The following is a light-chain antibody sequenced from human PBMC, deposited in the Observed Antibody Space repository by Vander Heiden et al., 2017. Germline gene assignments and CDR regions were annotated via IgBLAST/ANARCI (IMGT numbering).Light chain of an antibody. V-gene: IGLV2-14*01. Sequence: QSALTQPASVSGPPGQSITISCTGSSSDVGGYRYVSWYQQHPGKAPKLMIYDVTNRPSGASNRFSGSKSGNAASLTISGLQAEDEADYYCTSYTSTNKWVFGGGTKLTVL. CDR2: DVT. CDR1: SSDVGGYRY. J-gene: IGLJ3*02. CDR3: TSYTSTNKWV.